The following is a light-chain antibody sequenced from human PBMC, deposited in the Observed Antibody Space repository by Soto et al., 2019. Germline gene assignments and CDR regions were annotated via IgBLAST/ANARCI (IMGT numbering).Light chain of an antibody. Sequence: QSALAQPASVSGSPGQSIAISYTGTSSDVGAYNYVSWYQHHPGKAPKLMIYHVTNRPSGVSDRFSGSKSGNTASLTISGLQADDEADYYCSSYTSSSTYVFGTGTKVTV. CDR2: HVT. CDR1: SSDVGAYNY. J-gene: IGLJ1*01. V-gene: IGLV2-14*03. CDR3: SSYTSSSTYV.